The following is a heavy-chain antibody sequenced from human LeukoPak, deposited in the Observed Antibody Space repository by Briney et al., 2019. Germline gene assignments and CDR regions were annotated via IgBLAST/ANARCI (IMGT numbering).Heavy chain of an antibody. Sequence: SQTLSLTCAISGDSVSSNNVGWSWIRQSPSRGLEWLGRTYYRYEWYNDYAESLKSRIAINPDTSRNQFSLHLNSVTPEDTAVYYCARDERAGYFDVWGRGTLVTVSS. J-gene: IGHJ2*01. CDR1: GDSVSSNNVG. D-gene: IGHD6-19*01. CDR3: ARDERAGYFDV. V-gene: IGHV6-1*01. CDR2: TYYRYEWYN.